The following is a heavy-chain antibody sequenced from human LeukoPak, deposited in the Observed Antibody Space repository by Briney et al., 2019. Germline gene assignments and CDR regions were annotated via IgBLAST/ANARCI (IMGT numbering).Heavy chain of an antibody. J-gene: IGHJ4*02. CDR2: IHDSGST. V-gene: IGHV4-39*01. Sequence: SETLSLTCTVSGGSISSSSYYGGWIRQPPGKGLEWIGTIHDSGSTYYNPSLKSRVTISVDTSKNQFSLKLKSVTAADTAVYYCARQWPTAFDYWGQGTLVTVSS. D-gene: IGHD1-26*01. CDR3: ARQWPTAFDY. CDR1: GGSISSSSYY.